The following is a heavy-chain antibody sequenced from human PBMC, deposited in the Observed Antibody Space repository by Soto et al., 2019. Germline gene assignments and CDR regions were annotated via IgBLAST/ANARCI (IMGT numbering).Heavy chain of an antibody. CDR2: ISSSGSTI. CDR3: ARAVRGYYYYYMDV. V-gene: IGHV3-11*01. D-gene: IGHD3-10*01. Sequence: GSLRLSCAASGFTFSDYYMSWIRQAPGKGLEWVSYISSSGSTIYYADSVKGRFTISRDNAKNSLYLQMNSLRAEDTAVYYCARAVRGYYYYYMDVWGKGTTVTVSS. CDR1: GFTFSDYY. J-gene: IGHJ6*03.